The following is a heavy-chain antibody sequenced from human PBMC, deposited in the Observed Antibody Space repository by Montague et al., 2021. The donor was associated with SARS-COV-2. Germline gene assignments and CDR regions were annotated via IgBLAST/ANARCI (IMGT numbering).Heavy chain of an antibody. Sequence: SETLSLTCTVSGASISTGSDYWTWIRQRPGRGLEWIGNFYYSGGSTYNPSLKSRVTISADTSKNLFSLTLKSVTESDTAVYYCARDRGDIYGGNSAWFDPWGQGTLVTVSS. D-gene: IGHD4-23*01. J-gene: IGHJ5*02. CDR3: ARDRGDIYGGNSAWFDP. V-gene: IGHV4-61*03. CDR2: FYYSGGS. CDR1: GASISTGSDY.